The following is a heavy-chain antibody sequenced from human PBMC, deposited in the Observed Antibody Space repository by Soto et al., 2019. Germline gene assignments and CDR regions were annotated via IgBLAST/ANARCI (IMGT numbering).Heavy chain of an antibody. CDR3: ARSPPGGYHYYYGMDV. CDR2: IGTAGDT. V-gene: IGHV3-13*04. Sequence: EVQLVESGGGLVQPGGSLRLSCAASGFTFSSYDMQWVRQATGKGLEWVSAIGTAGDTYYPGSVKGRFTISRENAKNSLYLQMNSLRAGDTAVYYCARSPPGGYHYYYGMDVWDQGTTVTVSS. CDR1: GFTFSSYD. J-gene: IGHJ6*02. D-gene: IGHD3-22*01.